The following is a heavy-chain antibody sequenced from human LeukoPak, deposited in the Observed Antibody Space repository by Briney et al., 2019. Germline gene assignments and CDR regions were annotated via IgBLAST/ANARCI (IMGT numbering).Heavy chain of an antibody. D-gene: IGHD6-13*01. CDR1: GYSITSAYY. CDR3: ARDPSWPRHFDY. J-gene: IGHJ4*02. CDR2: FFLKGST. V-gene: IGHV4-38-2*02. Sequence: SETLSLTCTVSGYSITSAYYWGWIRQPPGKGLEWIGIFFLKGSTYYNPSLKSRVTISVDTSKNQFSLKLSSVTAADTAVYYCARDPSWPRHFDYWGQGTLVTVSS.